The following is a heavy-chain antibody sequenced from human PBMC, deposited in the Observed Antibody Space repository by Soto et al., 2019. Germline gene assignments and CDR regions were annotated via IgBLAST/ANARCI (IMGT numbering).Heavy chain of an antibody. D-gene: IGHD6-19*01. V-gene: IGHV6-1*01. CDR1: GDSVSSNSAA. CDR3: ARHAPYSSGWYYYYGMDV. Sequence: QTLSRTCAISGDSVSSNSAAWNWIRQSPSRGIEWLGRTYYRSKWYNDYAVSVKSRITINPDTSKNQFSLQLNSVTPEDTAVYYCARHAPYSSGWYYYYGMDVWGQGTTVTVSS. J-gene: IGHJ6*02. CDR2: TYYRSKWYN.